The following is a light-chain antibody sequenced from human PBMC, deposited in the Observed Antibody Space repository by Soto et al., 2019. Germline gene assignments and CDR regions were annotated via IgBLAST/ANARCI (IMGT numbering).Light chain of an antibody. J-gene: IGKJ1*01. CDR2: KAS. CDR3: QQYNSYST. V-gene: IGKV1-5*03. CDR1: QSISSW. Sequence: IQVYQSLASLSASVRDRVTITCRASQSISSWLAWYQQKPGKAPKLLIYKASSLESGVPSRFSGSGSGTEFTLTISSLQPDDFATYYCQQYNSYSTFGQGTKVDI.